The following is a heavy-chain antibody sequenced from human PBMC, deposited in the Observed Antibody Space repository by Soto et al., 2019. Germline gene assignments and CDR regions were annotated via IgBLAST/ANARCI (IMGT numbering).Heavy chain of an antibody. V-gene: IGHV1-69*02. J-gene: IGHJ4*02. D-gene: IGHD3-10*01. CDR2: IIPILGIA. CDR1: GGTLSSYT. Sequence: ASVKVSCKASGGTLSSYTVSWVRQAPGQGLEWMGRIIPILGIANYAQKFQGRVTITADKSTSTAYMELSSLRSEDTAVYYCCITMVRGVTYWGQGTLVTVSS. CDR3: CITMVRGVTY.